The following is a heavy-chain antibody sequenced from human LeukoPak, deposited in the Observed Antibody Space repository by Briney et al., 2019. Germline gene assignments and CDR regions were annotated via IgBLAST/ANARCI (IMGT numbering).Heavy chain of an antibody. CDR1: GYTFTSYG. D-gene: IGHD2-2*01. V-gene: IGHV1-18*01. J-gene: IGHJ3*02. CDR2: ISAYNGNT. Sequence: ASVKVSCKASGYTFTSYGISWVRQAPGQGLEWMGWISAYNGNTNYAQKLQGRVTMTTDTSTSTAYMELRSLRSDDTAVYYCARDSRVIVVVPAAITDAFDIWGQGTMVTVSS. CDR3: ARDSRVIVVVPAAITDAFDI.